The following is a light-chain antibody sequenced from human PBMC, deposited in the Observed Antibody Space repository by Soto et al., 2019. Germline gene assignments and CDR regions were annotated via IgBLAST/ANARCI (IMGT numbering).Light chain of an antibody. Sequence: QSVLTQPASVSGSPGQSITISCTGTSSDVGGYNYVSWYQQHPGKAPKLMIYEVSNRPSGVSNRFSGSKSGNTASLTISGLQAEDEADYYCSSYTSSSTPVFGGGTMLTVL. CDR3: SSYTSSSTPV. CDR1: SSDVGGYNY. CDR2: EVS. J-gene: IGLJ2*01. V-gene: IGLV2-14*01.